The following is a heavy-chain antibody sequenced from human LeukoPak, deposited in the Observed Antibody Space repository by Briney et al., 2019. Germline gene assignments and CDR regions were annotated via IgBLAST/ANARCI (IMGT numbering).Heavy chain of an antibody. J-gene: IGHJ4*02. Sequence: QTGGSLRLSCAASGFIFSNHWMTWVRQAPGKGLEWVANINERGSETYYADYVKGRFTISRDNTKKSLFLQLNSLSVEDTAMYYCTKDYSFSNFNWGQGTLVTVSS. CDR3: TKDYSFSNFN. D-gene: IGHD2-15*01. CDR1: GFIFSNHW. CDR2: INERGSET. V-gene: IGHV3-7*01.